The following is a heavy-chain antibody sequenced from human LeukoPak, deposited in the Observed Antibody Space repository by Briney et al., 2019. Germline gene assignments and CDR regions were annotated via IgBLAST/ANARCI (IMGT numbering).Heavy chain of an antibody. Sequence: GGSLRLSCAVSGFTVSSNYMSWVRLAPGKGLEWVSVIYKAGATYYADSVKGRFTISRDNAKNSLYLQMNSLRAEDTAVYYCARDGSSSGFDPWGQGTLVTVSS. D-gene: IGHD6-13*01. V-gene: IGHV3-53*01. CDR2: IYKAGAT. J-gene: IGHJ5*02. CDR1: GFTVSSNY. CDR3: ARDGSSSGFDP.